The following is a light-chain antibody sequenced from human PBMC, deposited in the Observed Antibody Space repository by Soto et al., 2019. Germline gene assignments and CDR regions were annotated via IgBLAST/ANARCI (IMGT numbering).Light chain of an antibody. CDR3: YQSFGSVWT. Sequence: EIVLTQSPGTLSLSPGEGATLSCRASQNVVTSHFAWFQQKPGQAPRLLIYGTSIRAPGIPDRFSGSGSGTDFSLTISRLEPEDFAVYFCYQSFGSVWTFGQGTKVEI. V-gene: IGKV3-20*01. CDR1: QNVVTSH. CDR2: GTS. J-gene: IGKJ1*01.